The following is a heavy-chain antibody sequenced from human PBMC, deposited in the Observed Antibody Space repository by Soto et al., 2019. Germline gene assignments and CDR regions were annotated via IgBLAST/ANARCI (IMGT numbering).Heavy chain of an antibody. V-gene: IGHV1-69*13. D-gene: IGHD6-19*01. Sequence: SVKVSCKASGGTFSSYAISWVRQAPGQGLEWMGGIIPIFGTANYAQKFQGRVTITADESTSTAYMELSSLRSEDTAVYYCARESSSGINPYYFDYWGQGTLVTVSS. CDR1: GGTFSSYA. CDR3: ARESSSGINPYYFDY. CDR2: IIPIFGTA. J-gene: IGHJ4*02.